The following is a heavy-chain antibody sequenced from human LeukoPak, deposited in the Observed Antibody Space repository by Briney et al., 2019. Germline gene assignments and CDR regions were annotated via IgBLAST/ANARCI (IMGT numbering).Heavy chain of an antibody. CDR1: GFAFSSYT. D-gene: IGHD3-16*01. CDR2: ISPNGHNT. Sequence: KSVESLRLSCAASGFAFSSYTMHWVRQAPGKGLESVSAISPNGHNTYYLNSVKDRFTISRDNSKNTLHLQMGRLTTEDMAVYYCGREVDGGFDPWGQGTLVTVSS. J-gene: IGHJ5*02. CDR3: GREVDGGFDP. V-gene: IGHV3-64*01.